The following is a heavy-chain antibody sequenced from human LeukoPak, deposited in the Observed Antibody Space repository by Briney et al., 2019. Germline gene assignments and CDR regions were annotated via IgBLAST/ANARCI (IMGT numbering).Heavy chain of an antibody. D-gene: IGHD3-22*01. Sequence: GGSLRLSCAASGFTFDDYAMHWVRQAPGKGVEWVSLISGDGGSTYYADSVKGRFTISREKRKNSLYLQMNSLRTEDTALYYCAKDMTENYYDSSGYSSSTWGQGTLVTVSS. V-gene: IGHV3-43*02. J-gene: IGHJ5*02. CDR1: GFTFDDYA. CDR2: ISGDGGST. CDR3: AKDMTENYYDSSGYSSST.